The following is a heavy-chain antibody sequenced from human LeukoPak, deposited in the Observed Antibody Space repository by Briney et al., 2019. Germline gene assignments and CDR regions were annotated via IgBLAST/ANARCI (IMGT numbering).Heavy chain of an antibody. J-gene: IGHJ6*03. Sequence: GASVKVSCKASGGTFSSYAISWVRQAPGQGLEWMGGIIPIFGTANYAQKFQGRVTITTDESTSTAYMDLSSLRSEDTAVYYCTRDRGYCRNSDCYHYYMDVWGGGTTVTVSS. CDR3: TRDRGYCRNSDCYHYYMDV. CDR1: GGTFSSYA. V-gene: IGHV1-69*05. CDR2: IIPIFGTA. D-gene: IGHD2-8*01.